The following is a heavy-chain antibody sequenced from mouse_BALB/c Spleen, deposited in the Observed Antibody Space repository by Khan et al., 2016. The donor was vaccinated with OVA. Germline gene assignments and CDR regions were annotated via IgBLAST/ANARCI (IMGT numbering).Heavy chain of an antibody. V-gene: IGHV9-3*02. Sequence: QIQLVQSGPELKKPGETVKISCKASGYTFTNYGMNWVKQAPGKGLKWMGWINTNTGEPTYAEEFKGRFAFTLDTSASTAYLQINNLKNEDTATYFCARRRWLLPPMGYWGQGTSVTVSS. CDR3: ARRRWLLPPMGY. J-gene: IGHJ4*01. D-gene: IGHD2-3*01. CDR1: GYTFTNYG. CDR2: INTNTGEP.